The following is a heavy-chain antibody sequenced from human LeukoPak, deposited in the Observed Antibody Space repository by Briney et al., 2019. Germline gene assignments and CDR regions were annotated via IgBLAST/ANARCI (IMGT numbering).Heavy chain of an antibody. V-gene: IGHV3-48*02. CDR1: GFTFSTYS. J-gene: IGHJ5*02. D-gene: IGHD5-18*01. CDR3: ARDSWGSDSVDTRS. Sequence: GGSLRLSCAASGFTFSTYSMNWVRQAPGRGLEWVSYISSSSSTIYYADPVKGRFTISRDNAKNSLYLQMNSLRDEDTAVYYWARDSWGSDSVDTRSWGQGTLVTVSS. CDR2: ISSSSSTI.